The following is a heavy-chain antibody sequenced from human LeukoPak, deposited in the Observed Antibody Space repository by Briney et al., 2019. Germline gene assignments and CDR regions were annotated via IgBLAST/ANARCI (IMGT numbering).Heavy chain of an antibody. CDR1: GGYISNSSYY. CDR2: IYYSGRT. CDR3: ARGLEYYHDSSDYYYVGAFDI. V-gene: IGHV4-39*01. D-gene: IGHD3-22*01. Sequence: PSETLSLTCTVSGGYISNSSYYWGWIRQPPGKGLEWIGTIYYSGRTYYNPSLKSRVTISVDTSKNQFSLKLSSVTAADTAVYYCARGLEYYHDSSDYYYVGAFDIWGQGTMVTVSS. J-gene: IGHJ3*02.